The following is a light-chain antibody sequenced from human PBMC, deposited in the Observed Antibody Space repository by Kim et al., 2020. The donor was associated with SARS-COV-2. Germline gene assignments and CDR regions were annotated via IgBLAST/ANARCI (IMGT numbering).Light chain of an antibody. CDR2: QDT. CDR3: QAWDSNTAV. Sequence: SYELTQPPSVSVSPGQTATITCSGDKLEDRYVCWFQQKPGRSPLLVISQDTKRPSGIPERFSGSNSGNTATLTISGTQATDEADYFCQAWDSNTAVFGGGTQLTVL. J-gene: IGLJ2*01. V-gene: IGLV3-1*01. CDR1: KLEDRY.